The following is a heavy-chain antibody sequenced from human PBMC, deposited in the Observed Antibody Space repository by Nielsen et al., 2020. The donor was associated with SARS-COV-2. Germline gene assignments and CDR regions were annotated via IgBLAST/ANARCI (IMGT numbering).Heavy chain of an antibody. CDR3: ASFDLDYGLEY. D-gene: IGHD4-17*01. J-gene: IGHJ4*02. CDR2: KHYSGST. Sequence: SETLSLTCTVSSGSMQYYYWTWIRQSPEKGLEWLGYKHYSGSTNYNPSLKSRVTISVDTSKNQFSLKLFSVTVADTAVYYCASFDLDYGLEYWGRGALVTVSS. CDR1: SGSMQYYY. V-gene: IGHV4-59*01.